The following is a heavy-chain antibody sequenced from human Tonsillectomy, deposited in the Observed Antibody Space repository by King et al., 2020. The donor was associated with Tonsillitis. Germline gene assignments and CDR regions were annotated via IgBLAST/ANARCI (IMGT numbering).Heavy chain of an antibody. CDR1: GYSFTSYW. D-gene: IGHD1-7*01. J-gene: IGHJ5*02. V-gene: IGHV5-51*01. CDR3: AIPLNNWNYGAGANCFDP. Sequence: VQLVESGAEVKKPGESLKISCTGSGYSFTSYWIGWVRQMPGKGLEWMGIIYPGDSDTRYRPSLQGQVTISADKSNSTAYLKWISLKASDTALYYCAIPLNNWNYGAGANCFDPSGPGTLFTASS. CDR2: IYPGDSDT.